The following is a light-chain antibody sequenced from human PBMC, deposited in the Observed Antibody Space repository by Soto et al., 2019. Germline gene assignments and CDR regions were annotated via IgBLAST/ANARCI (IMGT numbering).Light chain of an antibody. V-gene: IGKV3-11*01. CDR2: DVS. Sequence: EIVLTQSPATLSLSPGDRATLSCRASHSVSSYLAWYQQRPGQAPRLLIYDVSNRATGIPARFSGSGSGTDLNLPISSLEPEDFAVYYRQQRKTRYTFGPGNKLEIK. CDR3: QQRKTRYT. J-gene: IGKJ2*01. CDR1: HSVSSY.